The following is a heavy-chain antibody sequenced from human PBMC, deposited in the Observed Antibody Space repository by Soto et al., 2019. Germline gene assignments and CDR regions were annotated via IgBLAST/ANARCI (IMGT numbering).Heavy chain of an antibody. CDR1: GFSFGTFV. D-gene: IGHD6-19*01. V-gene: IGHV3-23*01. Sequence: GGSLRLSCAASGFSFGTFVMTWFRQAPGGGLEWVASITDSGYTASYAETVEGRFTVSRDNSKNKLHLQMNDLRAEDAATYYCAKNGQWLATPPEAWGQGTLVTVSS. CDR3: AKNGQWLATPPEA. J-gene: IGHJ4*02. CDR2: ITDSGYTA.